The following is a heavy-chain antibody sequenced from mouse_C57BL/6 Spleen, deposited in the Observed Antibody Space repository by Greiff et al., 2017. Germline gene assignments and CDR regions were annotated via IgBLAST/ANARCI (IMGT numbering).Heavy chain of an antibody. CDR3: TRKVCDGNPGWFAY. CDR2: IDPETGGT. CDR1: GYTFTDYE. V-gene: IGHV1-15*01. D-gene: IGHD2-1*01. J-gene: IGHJ3*01. Sequence: QVQLKESGAELVRPGASVTLSCKASGYTFTDYEMHWVKQTPVHGLEWIGAIDPETGGTAYNQKFKGKAILTADKSSSTAYMELRSLTSDDSAVYYCTRKVCDGNPGWFAYWGQGTLVTVSA.